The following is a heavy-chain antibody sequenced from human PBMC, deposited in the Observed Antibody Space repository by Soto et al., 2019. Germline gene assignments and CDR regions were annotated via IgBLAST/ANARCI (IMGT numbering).Heavy chain of an antibody. CDR3: AASCVGCGGFNYYGMDV. V-gene: IGHV4-31*03. D-gene: IGHD2-21*01. CDR1: GGSISSNGFY. CDR2: IYYSGST. J-gene: IGHJ6*02. Sequence: SETLCLTCIVAGGSISSNGFYWSWIRQHPGKGLEWIGYIYYSGSTYYNPSLKSRVTISVDTSKNQFSLKLSSVTAADTAVYYCAASCVGCGGFNYYGMDVWGQGTTVTVSS.